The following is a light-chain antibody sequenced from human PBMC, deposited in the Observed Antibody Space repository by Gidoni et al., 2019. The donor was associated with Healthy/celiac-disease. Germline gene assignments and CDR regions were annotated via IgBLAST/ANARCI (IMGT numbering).Light chain of an antibody. CDR2: GAS. J-gene: IGKJ3*01. CDR3: QQYGSSPQVT. Sequence: EIVLTPSPGTLSLSPGERATHSCRASQSVSSSYLAWYQQKPGQAPRLLIYGASSRATGIPDRFSGSGSGTDFTLTISRLEPEDFAVYYCQQYGSSPQVTFGPGTKVDIK. CDR1: QSVSSSY. V-gene: IGKV3-20*01.